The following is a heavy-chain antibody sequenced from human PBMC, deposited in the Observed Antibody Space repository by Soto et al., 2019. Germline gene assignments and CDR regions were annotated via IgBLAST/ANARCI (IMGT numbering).Heavy chain of an antibody. Sequence: ASVKVSCKASGYTFTGYYMHWVRQAPGQGLEWMGWINPNSGGTNYAQKFQGRVTMTRDTSISTAYMEMSRLRSDDTAVYYCASDTQLLRFGGPFLYWGRGTMLSVFS. D-gene: IGHD3-10*01. V-gene: IGHV1-2*02. CDR2: INPNSGGT. CDR1: GYTFTGYY. J-gene: IGHJ4*02. CDR3: ASDTQLLRFGGPFLY.